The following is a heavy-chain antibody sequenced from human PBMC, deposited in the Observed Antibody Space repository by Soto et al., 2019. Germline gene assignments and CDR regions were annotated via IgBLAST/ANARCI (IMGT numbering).Heavy chain of an antibody. CDR2: IYYSGST. D-gene: IGHD6-19*01. V-gene: IGHV4-61*01. CDR1: GGSVISGSYY. Sequence: SETLSLTCTVSGGSVISGSYYWIWIRQPPGKGLEWIGYIYYSGSTNYNPSLKSRVTISVDTSKNQFSLKLSSVTAADTAVYYCARDARPSSGSRAWFDPWGQGTLVTVSS. J-gene: IGHJ5*02. CDR3: ARDARPSSGSRAWFDP.